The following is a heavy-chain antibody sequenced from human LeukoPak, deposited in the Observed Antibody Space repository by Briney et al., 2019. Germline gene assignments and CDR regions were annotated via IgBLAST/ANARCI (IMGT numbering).Heavy chain of an antibody. CDR3: ARHPSYSSGWPLDY. CDR2: IYAGDSDT. CDR1: GYSFASHW. V-gene: IGHV5-51*01. J-gene: IGHJ4*02. D-gene: IGHD6-19*01. Sequence: GESLKISCKGSGYSFASHWIGWVRQRPGKGLEWMGIIYAGDSDTRYSPSFQGQVTISADKSISTAYLQWSSLKASDTANCARHPSYSSGWPLDYWGQGTLVTVSS.